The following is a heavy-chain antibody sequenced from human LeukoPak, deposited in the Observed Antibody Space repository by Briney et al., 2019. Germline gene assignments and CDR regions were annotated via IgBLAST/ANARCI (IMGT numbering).Heavy chain of an antibody. CDR3: ARALAQGVIYYYYYYMDV. Sequence: SETLSLTCAVYGGSFSGYYWSWIRQPPGKGLEWIGEINHSGSTNYNPSLKSRVTISVDTSKNQFSLKLSSVTAADTAVYYCARALAQGVIYYYYYYMDVWGKGTTVTVSS. CDR1: GGSFSGYY. CDR2: INHSGST. V-gene: IGHV4-34*01. J-gene: IGHJ6*03. D-gene: IGHD2-21*01.